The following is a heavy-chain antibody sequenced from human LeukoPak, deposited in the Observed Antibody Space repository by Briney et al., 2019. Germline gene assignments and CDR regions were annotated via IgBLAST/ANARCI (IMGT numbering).Heavy chain of an antibody. CDR3: AKDMGHYMDV. V-gene: IGHV3-33*06. CDR1: GFTFSSYG. Sequence: SGGSLRLSCAASGFTFSSYGTHWVRQAPGKGLEWVAVIWYDGSNKYYADSVKGRFTISRDNSKNTLYLQMNSLRAEDTAVYYCAKDMGHYMDVWGRGTTVTVSS. CDR2: IWYDGSNK. J-gene: IGHJ6*03. D-gene: IGHD3-10*01.